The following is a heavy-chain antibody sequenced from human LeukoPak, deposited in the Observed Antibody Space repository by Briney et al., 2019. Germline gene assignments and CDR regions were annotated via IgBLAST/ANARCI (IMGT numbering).Heavy chain of an antibody. CDR3: ARDNSVEDTAWWFDP. CDR1: GYTFTGYY. D-gene: IGHD4-23*01. Sequence: ASVKVSCKASGYTFTGYYMHWVRQAPGQGLEWMGWINPNSGGTNYAQKFQGRVTMTRDMSTSTDYMELSSLRSEDTAVYYCARDNSVEDTAWWFDPWGQGTLVTVSS. V-gene: IGHV1-2*02. J-gene: IGHJ5*02. CDR2: INPNSGGT.